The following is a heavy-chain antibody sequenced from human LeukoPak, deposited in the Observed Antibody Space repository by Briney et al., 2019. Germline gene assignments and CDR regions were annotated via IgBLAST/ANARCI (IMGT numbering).Heavy chain of an antibody. Sequence: PGGSLRLSCAASGFTFSSYGMHWVRQAPGKGLEWVAVIWYDGSNKYYADSVKGRFTISRDNSKNTLYLQMNSLRAEDTAVYYCAKGDSVWGARGYWGQGTLVTVSS. J-gene: IGHJ4*02. V-gene: IGHV3-33*06. CDR2: IWYDGSNK. CDR1: GFTFSSYG. CDR3: AKGDSVWGARGY. D-gene: IGHD1-26*01.